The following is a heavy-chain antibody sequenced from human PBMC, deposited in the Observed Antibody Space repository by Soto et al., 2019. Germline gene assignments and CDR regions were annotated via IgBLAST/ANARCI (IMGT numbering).Heavy chain of an antibody. CDR3: ARDRVMLTFGGASEEWGIDS. CDR2: IYYSGST. J-gene: IGHJ4*02. CDR1: GGAVSGGPYY. Sequence: TLSLTGTVSGGAVSGGPYYWSWIRQPPGKGLEYIGYIYYSGSTNYNPSLKSRVTISVDTSKNQFSLKLNSVTAADTAVYYCARDRVMLTFGGASEEWGIDSWGQGTLVTVSS. D-gene: IGHD3-16*01. V-gene: IGHV4-61*01.